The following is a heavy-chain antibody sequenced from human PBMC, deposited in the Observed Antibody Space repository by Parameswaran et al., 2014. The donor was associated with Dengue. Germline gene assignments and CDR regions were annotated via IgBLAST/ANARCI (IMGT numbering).Heavy chain of an antibody. D-gene: IGHD3-10*01. CDR2: LVIMGVA. V-gene: IGHV3-64*01. J-gene: IGHJ6*02. Sequence: WIRQPPGRDWNMFQLLVIMGVAHIMQNSVKGRFTISRDNSKNTLYLQMGSLRAEDMAVYYCARDAGLIWFGELFSGMHVWGQGTTVTVSS. CDR3: ARDAGLIWFGELFSGMHV.